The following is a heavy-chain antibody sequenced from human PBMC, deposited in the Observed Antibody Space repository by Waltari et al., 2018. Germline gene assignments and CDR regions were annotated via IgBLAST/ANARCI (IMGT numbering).Heavy chain of an antibody. V-gene: IGHV3-74*02. J-gene: IGHJ5*02. CDR3: ASDVHSGRYGWFDP. D-gene: IGHD1-26*01. CDR2: IKSDAGAT. CDR1: GYTFSAFC. Sequence: EVHLVESGGDWVQPGGPLRLSWAAPGYTFSAFCVHWVRQVTGKGLVWVSRIKSDAGATSYADSVKGRFTISRVNAKNTVYLQMNSLRAEDTAVYHCASDVHSGRYGWFDPWGQGTLVTVSS.